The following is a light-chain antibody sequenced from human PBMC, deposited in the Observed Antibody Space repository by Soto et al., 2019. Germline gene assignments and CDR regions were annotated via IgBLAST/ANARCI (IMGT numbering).Light chain of an antibody. V-gene: IGLV2-8*01. CDR2: EVT. J-gene: IGLJ1*01. Sequence: QSALTQPPSASGSPGQPVTISCTGTSSDVGGYDYVSWYQQYPGKTPKLMIFEVTKRPSGVPDRFSGSKSGNTASLTVSGLQAEDEADYYFLSYAGTAYVFGIGTKVTVL. CDR1: SSDVGGYDY. CDR3: LSYAGTAYV.